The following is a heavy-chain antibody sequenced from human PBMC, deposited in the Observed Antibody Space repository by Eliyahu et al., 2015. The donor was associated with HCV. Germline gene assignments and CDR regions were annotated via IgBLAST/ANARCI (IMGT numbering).Heavy chain of an antibody. CDR3: TTDSAPSNLGDFWSGYHYYYYYYGMDV. CDR1: GFXFXNAW. Sequence: EVQLVESGGGLVKPGGSLRLSCAASGFXFXNAWMXXVRXASXXGXEWVGRIKSKTDGGTTDYAAPVKGRFTISRDDSKNTLYLQMNSLKTEDTAVYYCTTDSAPSNLGDFWSGYHYYYYYYGMDVWGQGTTVTVSS. J-gene: IGHJ6*02. V-gene: IGHV3-15*01. CDR2: IKSKTDGGTT. D-gene: IGHD3-3*01.